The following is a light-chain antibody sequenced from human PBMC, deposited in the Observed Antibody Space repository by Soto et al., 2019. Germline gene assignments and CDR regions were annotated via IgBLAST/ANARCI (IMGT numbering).Light chain of an antibody. V-gene: IGKV2-28*01. J-gene: IGKJ2*01. CDR2: LGS. CDR3: MQALQTPYT. CDR1: QSLLHSNGYNY. Sequence: DIVMTQSPLSLPVTPGEPASISCRSSQSLLHSNGYNYLDWYLQKPGQSPQLLIYLGSNRASGVPDRFSGSGSCTDFTLEISRVEAEDVGVYYCMQALQTPYTFGQGTKLEIK.